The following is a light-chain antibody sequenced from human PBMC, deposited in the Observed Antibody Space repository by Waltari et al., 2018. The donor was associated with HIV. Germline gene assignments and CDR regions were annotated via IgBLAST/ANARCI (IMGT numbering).Light chain of an antibody. J-gene: IGLJ1*01. CDR2: RTN. CDR1: SSNIGRHY. CDR3: AAWDDSLSVYV. V-gene: IGLV1-47*01. Sequence: QSVLTQPPSASGTPGPRVTIPCSGSSSNIGRHYVYWYQQLPGTAPKLLIYRTNQRPSGVPDRFSGSTSGTSASLAISGLRSEDEADYFCAAWDDSLSVYVFGTGTKVTVL.